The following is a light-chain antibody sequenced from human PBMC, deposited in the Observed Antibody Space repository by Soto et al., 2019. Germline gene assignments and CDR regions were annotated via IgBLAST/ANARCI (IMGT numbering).Light chain of an antibody. CDR1: SSDVGGYNY. Sequence: QSALTQPPSASGSPGQSVSISCTGTSSDVGGYNYVSWYQQHPGKAPKLMIYEVSKRPSGVPDRLSGSKSGNTASLTVSGLQAEDEADYYCSSYAGSYSWVFGGGTKVTVL. V-gene: IGLV2-8*01. CDR3: SSYAGSYSWV. CDR2: EVS. J-gene: IGLJ3*02.